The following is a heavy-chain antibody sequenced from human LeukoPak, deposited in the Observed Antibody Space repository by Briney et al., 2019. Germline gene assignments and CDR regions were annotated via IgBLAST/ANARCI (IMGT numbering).Heavy chain of an antibody. CDR1: GYSFASYW. Sequence: GESLKISCKGSGYSFASYWIGWVRQMPGKGLEWMGIIYPGDSDTRYSPSFQGQVTISADKSISTAYLQWSSLKASDTAMYYCARLWYYDSSGYYYFDYWAQGTLVTVSS. CDR3: ARLWYYDSSGYYYFDY. J-gene: IGHJ4*02. V-gene: IGHV5-51*01. CDR2: IYPGDSDT. D-gene: IGHD3-22*01.